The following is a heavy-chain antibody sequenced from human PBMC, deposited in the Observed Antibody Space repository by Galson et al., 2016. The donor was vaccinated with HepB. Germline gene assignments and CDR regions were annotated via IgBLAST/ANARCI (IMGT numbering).Heavy chain of an antibody. CDR1: GFTFSNYG. CDR2: ISFDGGNK. CDR3: SKAYGSGSYYNPWDY. Sequence: SLRLSCAASGFTFSNYGLHWVRQAPGKGLEWVAVISFDGGNKYYADAVKGRFTISRDNSKNTLYLQMNSLRPKDTALYYCSKAYGSGSYYNPWDYWGQGTLVTVSS. D-gene: IGHD3-10*01. J-gene: IGHJ4*02. V-gene: IGHV3-30*18.